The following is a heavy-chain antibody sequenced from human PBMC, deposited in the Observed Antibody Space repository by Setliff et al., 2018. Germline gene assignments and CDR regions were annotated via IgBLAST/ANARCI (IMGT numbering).Heavy chain of an antibody. CDR2: TYYNGTA. D-gene: IGHD6-13*01. V-gene: IGHV4-39*06. CDR3: VRESRSTWYRRDF. CDR1: GGSISGSHYS. J-gene: IGHJ4*02. Sequence: PSETLSLTCSVSGGSISGSHYSWVWMRQPPGKRLEWIGSTYYNGTAYYNPSLQSRVAISVDTSKNYFPLDVSSVTAADTAVYYCVRESRSTWYRRDFWGQGTLVTVSS.